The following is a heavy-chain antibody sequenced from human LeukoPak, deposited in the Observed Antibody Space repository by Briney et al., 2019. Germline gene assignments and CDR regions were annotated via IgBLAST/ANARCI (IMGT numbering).Heavy chain of an antibody. CDR3: ARRYCSSTSCLLDY. Sequence: GGSLRLSCVASGFTFSSYEMNWVRQAPGKGLEWVSHISSSGSTVYYADSVKGRFTISRNNAKNSLYLQMNSLRAEDTAVYYCARRYCSSTSCLLDYWGQGTLVTVSP. D-gene: IGHD2-2*01. CDR2: ISSSGSTV. V-gene: IGHV3-48*03. J-gene: IGHJ4*02. CDR1: GFTFSSYE.